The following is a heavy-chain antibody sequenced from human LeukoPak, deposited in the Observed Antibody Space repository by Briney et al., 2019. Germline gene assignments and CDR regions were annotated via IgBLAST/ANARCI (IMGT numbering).Heavy chain of an antibody. V-gene: IGHV3-23*01. CDR2: ISGSGGST. D-gene: IGHD3-10*01. Sequence: GGSLRLSCAASGFTFSSYGMSWVRQAPGKGLEWVSAISGSGGSTYYADSVKGRFTISRDNSKNTLYLQMNSLRAEDTAVYYCAIRGGAHIDYWGQGTLVTVPS. CDR3: AIRGGAHIDY. CDR1: GFTFSSYG. J-gene: IGHJ4*02.